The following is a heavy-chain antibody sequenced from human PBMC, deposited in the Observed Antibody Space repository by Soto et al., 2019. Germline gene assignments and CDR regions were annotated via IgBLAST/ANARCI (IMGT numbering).Heavy chain of an antibody. CDR3: TKDIRGVSAAGFDA. Sequence: EVQLVESGGGLVKPGGSLRLSCAASGFTFSSYIMHWVRQAPGKGLEWISTISSTSTNIYYADSVKGRFTISRDNPKNSLFLQMNRLRIEDTALYYCTKDIRGVSAAGFDAWGQGTLVTVSS. CDR1: GFTFSSYI. V-gene: IGHV3-21*04. D-gene: IGHD3-10*01. CDR2: ISSTSTNI. J-gene: IGHJ4*02.